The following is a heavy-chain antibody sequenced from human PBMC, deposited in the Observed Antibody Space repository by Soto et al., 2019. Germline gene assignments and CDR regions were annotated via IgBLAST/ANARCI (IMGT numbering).Heavy chain of an antibody. Sequence: QVQLVESGGGVVQPGRSLRLSCAASGFTFSSYGMHWVRQAPGKGLEWVAVISYDGSCDGSYKYYADSVEGRFTIARDKSKNTLYLQMNNLRVEDTAVYYCAKGWGPDSYGPEPHKPYYLDSWGPGTLVSVSS. V-gene: IGHV3-30*18. CDR3: AKGWGPDSYGPEPHKPYYLDS. CDR2: ISYDGSCDGSYK. D-gene: IGHD5-18*01. J-gene: IGHJ4*02. CDR1: GFTFSSYG.